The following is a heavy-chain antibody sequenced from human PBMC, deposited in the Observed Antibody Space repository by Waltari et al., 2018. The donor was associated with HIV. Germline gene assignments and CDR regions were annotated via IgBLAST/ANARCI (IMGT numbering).Heavy chain of an antibody. CDR2: IYSSGNT. CDR1: GGSISNGSYS. Sequence: QVQLQESGPGLVKPSQTLSLPCTVTGGSISNGSYSWNWIRQPAGKGLEWIGRIYSSGNTNYNPSLKSRVTISVDTSKNQFSLKLSSVTAADTAVYYCARGRFEGYILYYYYGMDVWGQGTTVSVSS. D-gene: IGHD5-12*01. V-gene: IGHV4-61*02. CDR3: ARGRFEGYILYYYYGMDV. J-gene: IGHJ6*02.